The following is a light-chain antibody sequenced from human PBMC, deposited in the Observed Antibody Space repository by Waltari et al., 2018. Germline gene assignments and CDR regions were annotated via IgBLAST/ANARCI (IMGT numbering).Light chain of an antibody. J-gene: IGKJ1*01. CDR1: QSISSW. CDR2: KAS. Sequence: DIQMTQSPSTLSASVGDRVTINCRASQSISSWLAWYQQKPGKAPKVLIYKASSLESGVPSRFSGSGSGTEFTLTISSLQPDDFATYYCQQYNSYSGTFGQGTKVEIK. CDR3: QQYNSYSGT. V-gene: IGKV1-5*03.